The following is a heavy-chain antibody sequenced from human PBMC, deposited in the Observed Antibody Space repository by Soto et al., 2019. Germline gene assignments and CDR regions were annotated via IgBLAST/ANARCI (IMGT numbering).Heavy chain of an antibody. Sequence: PSETLSLTCTVSGGSISSYYWSWIRQPPGKGLEWIGYIYYSGSTNYNPSLKSRVTISVDTSKNQFSLKLSSVTAADTAVYYCARGSGYCSGGSCSDAEYFQHWGQGTLVTVSS. J-gene: IGHJ1*01. CDR1: GGSISSYY. CDR2: IYYSGST. V-gene: IGHV4-59*01. CDR3: ARGSGYCSGGSCSDAEYFQH. D-gene: IGHD2-15*01.